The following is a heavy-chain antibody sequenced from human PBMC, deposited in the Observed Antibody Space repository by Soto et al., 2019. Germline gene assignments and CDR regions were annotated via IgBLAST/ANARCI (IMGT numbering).Heavy chain of an antibody. Sequence: ASVKVSCKASGGTFSSYTISWVRQAPGQGLEWMGRIIPILGIANYAQKFQGRVTITADKSTSTAYMELSSLRSEDTAVYYCARDRERYFDWFSQGWAFDIWGQGTMVTVSS. CDR2: IIPILGIA. J-gene: IGHJ3*02. D-gene: IGHD3-9*01. CDR3: ARDRERYFDWFSQGWAFDI. V-gene: IGHV1-69*04. CDR1: GGTFSSYT.